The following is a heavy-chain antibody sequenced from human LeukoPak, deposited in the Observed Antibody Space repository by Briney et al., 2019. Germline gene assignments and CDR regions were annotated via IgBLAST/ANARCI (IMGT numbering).Heavy chain of an antibody. V-gene: IGHV4-4*07. D-gene: IGHD4-23*01. J-gene: IGHJ2*01. CDR1: DGSISNYF. CDR2: IHASGST. Sequence: SETLSLTCTVSDGSISNYFWSWIRQPAGKGLEWIGRIHASGSTNYNSSLKTRVAMSLDTSKNHSSLNLTSVTAADMAVYYCARETRESRYFDLWGRGTPVTVSS. CDR3: ARETRESRYFDL.